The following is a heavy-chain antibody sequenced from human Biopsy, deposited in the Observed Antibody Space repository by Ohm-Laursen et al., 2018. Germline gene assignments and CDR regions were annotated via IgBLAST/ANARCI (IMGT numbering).Heavy chain of an antibody. CDR1: GFIFSPYS. CDR3: GRGQTVAPGYYGMDV. J-gene: IGHJ6*02. D-gene: IGHD4-17*01. V-gene: IGHV3-21*01. Sequence: SLRLSCAASGFIFSPYSMNWVRQAPGQGLEWVSSISNSGSFIYFADSVKGRFTISRDNARNSLYLQMNSLRAEDTAVYYCGRGQTVAPGYYGMDVWGQGTTVTVSS. CDR2: ISNSGSFI.